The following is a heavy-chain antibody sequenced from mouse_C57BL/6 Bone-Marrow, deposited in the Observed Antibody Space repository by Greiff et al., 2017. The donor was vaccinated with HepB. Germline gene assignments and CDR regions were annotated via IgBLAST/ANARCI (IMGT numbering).Heavy chain of an antibody. Sequence: QVQLQQPGAELVKPGASVKLSCKASGYTFTGYSMHWVKQRPGQGLEWIGWIKPGSGSSKYNEKFKDKATLTADKSSSTVYMKLSSLTSEDSAVYYCAGKEGTRTGYYFDYWGQGTTLTVSS. CDR3: AGKEGTRTGYYFDY. CDR1: GYTFTGYS. CDR2: IKPGSGSS. V-gene: IGHV1-62-2*01. J-gene: IGHJ2*01. D-gene: IGHD1-1*01.